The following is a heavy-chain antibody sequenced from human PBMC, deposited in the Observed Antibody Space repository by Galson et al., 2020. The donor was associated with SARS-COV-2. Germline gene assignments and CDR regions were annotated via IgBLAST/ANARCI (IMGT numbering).Heavy chain of an antibody. Sequence: ASVKVSCKAFGYTFTTYYIHWMRQAPGQGLEWMGWINSNSGNTGYAQKFQGRVTMTRNTSISTAYMELSSLRSEDTAVYYCARGRAQQLVRRTLYYWGQGTLVTVSS. CDR2: INSNSGNT. V-gene: IGHV1-8*02. J-gene: IGHJ4*02. D-gene: IGHD6-13*01. CDR1: GYTFTTYY. CDR3: ARGRAQQLVRRTLYY.